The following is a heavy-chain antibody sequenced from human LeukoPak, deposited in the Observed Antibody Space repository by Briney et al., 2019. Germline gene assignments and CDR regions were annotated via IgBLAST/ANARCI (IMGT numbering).Heavy chain of an antibody. CDR2: INSNSGCT. CDR1: GDTFTGYY. CDR3: AREIVKGLLWFGELLP. D-gene: IGHD3-10*01. V-gene: IGHV1-2*02. Sequence: ASVKISCKAAGDTFTGYYRHWVRHPPARGREWRVGINSNSGCTNYAQKFQGSVTMTRDTSISTAYMELSRLRSDDTAVYYCAREIVKGLLWFGELLPWGQGTLVTVSS. J-gene: IGHJ4*02.